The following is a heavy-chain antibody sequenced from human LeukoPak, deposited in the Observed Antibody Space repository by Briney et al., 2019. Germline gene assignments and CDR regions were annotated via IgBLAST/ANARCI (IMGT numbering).Heavy chain of an antibody. V-gene: IGHV4-59*01. CDR1: GGSISSYY. D-gene: IGHD3-10*01. J-gene: IGHJ3*02. CDR3: ARSSYYYGADAFNI. CDR2: IYYSGST. Sequence: SETLSLTCTVSGGSISSYYWSWIRQPPGKGLDWIGYIYYSGSTNYNPSLRSRVTISLDTSKNQFSLKLSSVTAADTAVYYCARSSYYYGADAFNIWGQGTMVTVSS.